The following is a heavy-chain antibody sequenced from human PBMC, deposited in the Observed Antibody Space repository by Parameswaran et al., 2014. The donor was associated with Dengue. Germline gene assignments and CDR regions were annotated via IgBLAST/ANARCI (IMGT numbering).Heavy chain of an antibody. V-gene: IGHV4-34*01. J-gene: IGHJ4*02. CDR2: VNHSGST. Sequence: VRQMPGKGLEWIGEVNHSGSTNYNPSLKSRVTISVDTSKNQFSLKLSSVTAADTAVYYCARAPITMGTFDYWGQGTLVTVSS. D-gene: IGHD3-10*01. CDR3: ARAPITMGTFDY.